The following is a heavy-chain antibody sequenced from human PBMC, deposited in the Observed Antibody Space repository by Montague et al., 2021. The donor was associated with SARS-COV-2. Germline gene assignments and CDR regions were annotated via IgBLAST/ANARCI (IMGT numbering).Heavy chain of an antibody. CDR1: GDSVSSNTGA. J-gene: IGHJ4*02. D-gene: IGHD6-19*01. CDR3: AREEAGTYYFDY. V-gene: IGHV6-1*01. CDR2: TYYRSRWYN. Sequence: CAISGDSVSSNTGAWNWIRQSPSRGLEWLGRTYYRSRWYNDYALSVRSRITINPDTSKNQLSLQLNSVTPEDTAVYYCAREEAGTYYFDYWDQGILVTVSS.